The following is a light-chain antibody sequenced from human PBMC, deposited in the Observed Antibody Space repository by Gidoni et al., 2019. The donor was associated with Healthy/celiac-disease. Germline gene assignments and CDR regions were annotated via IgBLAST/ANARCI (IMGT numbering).Light chain of an antibody. CDR2: GAS. CDR3: QQYAGSPRT. J-gene: IGKJ2*01. V-gene: IGKV3-20*01. CDR1: QSVSSSS. Sequence: EIVLTQSPGTLSLSPGERATLSCRASQSVSSSSLAWYQQKPGQAPRLLIYGASSRATGIPDRFSGSGSGTDFTLTISRLEPEDFAVYSCQQYAGSPRTFXQXTKLEIK.